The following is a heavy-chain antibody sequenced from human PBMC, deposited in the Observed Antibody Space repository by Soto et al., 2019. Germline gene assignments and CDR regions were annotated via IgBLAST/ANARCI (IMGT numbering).Heavy chain of an antibody. CDR3: ARGWLATGGTLSYMDV. J-gene: IGHJ6*03. CDR2: IGTDGDT. Sequence: EEPLVESGGGLVQPGGSLRLSCAASGFTFSSYDMHWVRQATGKGLEWVSGIGTDGDTYYLGSVKGRFTISRENAKNSFYLQMNSLRGGDTAVYYCARGWLATGGTLSYMDVWGKGTTVTVSS. D-gene: IGHD6-13*01. CDR1: GFTFSSYD. V-gene: IGHV3-13*01.